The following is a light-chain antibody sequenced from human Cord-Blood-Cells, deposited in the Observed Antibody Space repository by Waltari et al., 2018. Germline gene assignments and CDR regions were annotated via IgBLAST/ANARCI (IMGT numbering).Light chain of an antibody. CDR1: NGTIPSHY. Sequence: FLLTQLHSVSESPGQTVTTSSTPSNGTIPSHYVQAYQQRPGSAPTPVIYEDNQRPSGVPDRFSGSIDSSSNSASLTISGLKTEDEADYYCQSYDSSPWVFGGGTKLTVL. V-gene: IGLV6-57*03. CDR3: QSYDSSPWV. J-gene: IGLJ3*02. CDR2: EDN.